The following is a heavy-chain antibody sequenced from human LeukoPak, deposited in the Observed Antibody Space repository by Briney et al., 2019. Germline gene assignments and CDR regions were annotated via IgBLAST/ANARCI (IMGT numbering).Heavy chain of an antibody. CDR3: AKDGRGVIIAPFDY. J-gene: IGHJ4*02. Sequence: PGGSLRLSCAASGFTFSSYAMSWVRQAPGKGLEWVSAISGSGGSTHYADSVKGRFTISRDNSKNTLYLQMNSLRAEDTAVYYCAKDGRGVIIAPFDYWGQGTLVTVSS. CDR1: GFTFSSYA. D-gene: IGHD3-10*01. CDR2: ISGSGGST. V-gene: IGHV3-23*01.